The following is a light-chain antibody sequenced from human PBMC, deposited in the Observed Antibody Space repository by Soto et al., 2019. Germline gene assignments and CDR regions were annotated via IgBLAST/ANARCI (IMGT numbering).Light chain of an antibody. CDR3: CSYVGSSTYV. V-gene: IGLV2-11*01. CDR2: DVN. CDR1: SNDVGGYHY. Sequence: QSALTQPRSVSGSPGQSVTISCTGTSNDVGGYHYVSWYQHHPGKAPKLVIFDVNRRPSGVPHRFSGSKSDNTASLTISGLQAEDEADYYCCSYVGSSTYVFGPGTKVTVL. J-gene: IGLJ1*01.